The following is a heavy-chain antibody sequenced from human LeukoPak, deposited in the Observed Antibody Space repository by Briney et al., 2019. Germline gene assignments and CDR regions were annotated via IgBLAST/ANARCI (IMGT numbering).Heavy chain of an antibody. D-gene: IGHD2-2*01. CDR3: AKRAGRRNSYQFMDV. Sequence: GGSLRLSCVASGFTFTTFSMNWVRQAPGKGLEWIASVSSSSSYFHYADSVKGRFTVSRDNANSSVALQMNSLRPDDTAVYYCAKRAGRRNSYQFMDVWGKGTTVTVSS. CDR1: GFTFTTFS. V-gene: IGHV3-21*06. J-gene: IGHJ6*03. CDR2: VSSSSSYF.